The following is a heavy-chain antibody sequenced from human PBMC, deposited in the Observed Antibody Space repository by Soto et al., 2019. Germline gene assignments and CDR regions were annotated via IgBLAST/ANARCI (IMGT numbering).Heavy chain of an antibody. CDR2: IYYSGST. CDR1: GGSISSSSYY. D-gene: IGHD5-18*01. CDR3: ARQGDGYSDDFDY. J-gene: IGHJ4*02. V-gene: IGHV4-39*01. Sequence: QLQLQESGPGLVKPSETLSLTCTVSGGSISSSSYYWGWIRQPPGKGLEWIGSIYYSGSTYYNPSLKSRVTISADTSKNQFSLKLGSVTAADTAVYYCARQGDGYSDDFDYWGQGTLVTVSS.